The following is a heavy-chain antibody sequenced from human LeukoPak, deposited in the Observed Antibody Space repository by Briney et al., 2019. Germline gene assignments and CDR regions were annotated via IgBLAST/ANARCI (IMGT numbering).Heavy chain of an antibody. CDR1: GFTFSSYA. V-gene: IGHV3-30*01. D-gene: IGHD1-14*01. CDR3: ARDGRATWTDGTIFDY. CDR2: ISYDGSNK. Sequence: GGSLRLSCAASGFTFSSYAMHWVRQAPGKGLEWVAVISYDGSNKYYADSVKGRFTISRDNSKNTLYLQMNSLRAEDTAVYYCARDGRATWTDGTIFDYWGPGTLVTVSS. J-gene: IGHJ4*02.